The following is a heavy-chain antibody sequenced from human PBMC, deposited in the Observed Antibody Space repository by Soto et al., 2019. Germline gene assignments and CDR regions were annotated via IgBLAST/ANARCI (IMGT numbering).Heavy chain of an antibody. V-gene: IGHV1-46*01. Sequence: ASVKVSCKASGYTFTSYYMHWVRQAPGQGLEWMGIINPSGGSTSYAQKFQGRVTMTRDTSTSTVYMELSSLRSEDTALYYCAREWSKDIVLVPGNWFDPWGQGTLVTVSS. J-gene: IGHJ5*02. CDR2: INPSGGST. CDR3: AREWSKDIVLVPGNWFDP. CDR1: GYTFTSYY. D-gene: IGHD2-2*01.